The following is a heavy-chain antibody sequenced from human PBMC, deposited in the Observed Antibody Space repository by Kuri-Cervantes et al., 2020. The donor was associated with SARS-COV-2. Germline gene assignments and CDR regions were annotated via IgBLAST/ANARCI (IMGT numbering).Heavy chain of an antibody. J-gene: IGHJ6*03. Sequence: LSLTCAASGFTFSSYAMSWVRQAPGKGLEWVSAISGSGGSTYYADSVKGRFTISRDNAKNSLYLQMNSLRDEDTAVYYCARVYRYYYGSGIPRAATYNYYYMDVWGKGTTVTVSS. CDR2: ISGSGGST. V-gene: IGHV3-23*01. CDR3: ARVYRYYYGSGIPRAATYNYYYMDV. D-gene: IGHD3-10*01. CDR1: GFTFSSYA.